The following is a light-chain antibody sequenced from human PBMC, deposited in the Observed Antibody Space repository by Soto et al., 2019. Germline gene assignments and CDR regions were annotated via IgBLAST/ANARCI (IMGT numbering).Light chain of an antibody. CDR3: SSYTSSSTLVV. Sequence: QSVLTQPASVSGSPGQSITISCTGTSSDVGGYNYVSWYQQHPGKAPKLMIYDVSNRPSGVSNRFSGSKSGNTASLTISGLQAEDEADYYCSSYTSSSTLVVFGGGTQLIVL. CDR2: DVS. V-gene: IGLV2-14*01. CDR1: SSDVGGYNY. J-gene: IGLJ2*01.